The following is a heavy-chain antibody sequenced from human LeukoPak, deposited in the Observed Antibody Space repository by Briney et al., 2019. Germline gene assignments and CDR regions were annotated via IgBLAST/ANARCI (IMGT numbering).Heavy chain of an antibody. CDR3: ARATREVGAAKTFQH. CDR2: INPSGGST. Sequence: GASVTVSFMASGYTFTIYYMHWVRQAPGQGLEWMGIINPSGGSTSYAQKFQGRVTMTRDTSTSTVYMELSSLRSEDTAVYYCARATREVGAAKTFQHWGQGTLVTVSS. V-gene: IGHV1-46*01. J-gene: IGHJ1*01. D-gene: IGHD1-26*01. CDR1: GYTFTIYY.